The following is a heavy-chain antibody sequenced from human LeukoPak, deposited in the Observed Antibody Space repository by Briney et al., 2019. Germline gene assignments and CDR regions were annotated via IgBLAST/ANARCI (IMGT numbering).Heavy chain of an antibody. D-gene: IGHD3-3*01. CDR1: GGCISSSSYY. V-gene: IGHV4-39*07. CDR2: IYYSGST. J-gene: IGHJ4*02. CDR3: ARGRSSDFWPAAHKYYFDY. Sequence: PSETLSLTCTVSGGCISSSSYYWGWIRQPAGKGLEWIGSIYYSGSTYYNPSLKSRVTISVDTSKNQFSLKLSSVTAADTAVYYCARGRSSDFWPAAHKYYFDYCGQGTLVTVSS.